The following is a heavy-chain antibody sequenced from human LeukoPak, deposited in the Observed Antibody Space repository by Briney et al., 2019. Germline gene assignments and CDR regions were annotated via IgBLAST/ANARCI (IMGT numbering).Heavy chain of an antibody. J-gene: IGHJ3*02. CDR3: ARAEDYGDYRGAFDI. V-gene: IGHV1-18*01. Sequence: VASVKVSCKASGYTFTSYGINWVRQAPGQGLEWMGWISVYNGNTNYAQKLQGRVTMTTDTSTSTAYMELRSLRSDDTAVYYCARAEDYGDYRGAFDIWGQGTMVTVSS. CDR2: ISVYNGNT. D-gene: IGHD4-17*01. CDR1: GYTFTSYG.